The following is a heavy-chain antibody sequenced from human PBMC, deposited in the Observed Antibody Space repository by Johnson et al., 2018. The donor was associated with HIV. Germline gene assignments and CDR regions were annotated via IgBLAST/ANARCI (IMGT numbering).Heavy chain of an antibody. CDR1: GFTFSTYG. Sequence: QVQLVESGGGVVQPGRSLRLSCAASGFTFSTYGINWVRQAPGKGLEWVAFIHYDGSNKYYADSVKGRFTISRDNSKNTLYLQMNSLRAEDTAVYYCAKASSGWYTAFDIWGQGTMVTVSS. CDR2: IHYDGSNK. V-gene: IGHV3-30*02. D-gene: IGHD6-19*01. J-gene: IGHJ3*02. CDR3: AKASSGWYTAFDI.